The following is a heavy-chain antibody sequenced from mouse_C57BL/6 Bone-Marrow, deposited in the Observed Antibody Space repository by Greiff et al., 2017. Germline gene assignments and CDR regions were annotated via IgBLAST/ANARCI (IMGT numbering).Heavy chain of an antibody. CDR1: GYTFTSYD. D-gene: IGHD1-1*01. J-gene: IGHJ1*03. CDR2: IYPRAGST. Sequence: VKLVESGPELVKPGASVKLSCKASGYTFTSYDINWVKQRPGQGLEWIGWIYPRAGSTKYNEKFKGKATLTGDTSSSTAYMELHSLTSEDSAVYFCARLEFDGSSGDWYFDVWGTGTTVTVSS. V-gene: IGHV1-85*01. CDR3: ARLEFDGSSGDWYFDV.